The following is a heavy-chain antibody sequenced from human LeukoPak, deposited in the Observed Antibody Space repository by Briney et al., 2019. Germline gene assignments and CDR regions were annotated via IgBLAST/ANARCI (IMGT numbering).Heavy chain of an antibody. Sequence: GGSLRLSCAASGFTFSSYSMNWVRQAPGKGLEWVSYISSSSGTIYYADSVKGRFTISRDNAKNSLYLQMNSLRAEDTAVYYCARASFPWGQGTLVTVSS. D-gene: IGHD3-3*02. V-gene: IGHV3-48*01. CDR3: ARASFP. CDR1: GFTFSSYS. CDR2: ISSSSGTI. J-gene: IGHJ4*02.